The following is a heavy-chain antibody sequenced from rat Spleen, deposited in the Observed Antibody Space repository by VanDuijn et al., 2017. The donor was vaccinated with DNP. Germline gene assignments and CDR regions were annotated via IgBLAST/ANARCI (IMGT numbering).Heavy chain of an antibody. J-gene: IGHJ2*01. Sequence: EVKLVESGGGLVQPGRSLKLSCAASGFTFSNYGMAWVRQAPTKGLEWVAYISFDGGTTYYGDSVKGRFTISRDNAKSTLYLQMDSLRSEDTATYFCTRGGTYYFDYWGQGVMVTVSS. V-gene: IGHV5-27*01. CDR3: TRGGTYYFDY. CDR1: GFTFSNYG. CDR2: ISFDGGTT.